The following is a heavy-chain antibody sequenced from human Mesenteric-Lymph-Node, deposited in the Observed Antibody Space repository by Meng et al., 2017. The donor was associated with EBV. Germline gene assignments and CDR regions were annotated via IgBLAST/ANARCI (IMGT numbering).Heavy chain of an antibody. CDR3: GRFNY. J-gene: IGHJ4*02. CDR2: ISGSGGSGSGEST. Sequence: GSGGGLVPPGGSLRLSCAAFGFTFRNYAMSWVRQAPGKGLEWVSAISGSGGSGSGESTYYADSVKGRFTISRDNSKNTLYLQMNSLRVEDTAVYYCGRFNYWGQGTLVTVSS. V-gene: IGHV3-23*01. CDR1: GFTFRNYA.